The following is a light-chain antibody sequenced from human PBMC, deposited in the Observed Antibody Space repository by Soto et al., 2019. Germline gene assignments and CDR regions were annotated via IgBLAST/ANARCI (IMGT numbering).Light chain of an antibody. J-gene: IGLJ3*02. V-gene: IGLV2-14*01. CDR1: SSDVGGYNY. Sequence: QSALTQPASVSGSPGQSITISCTGSSSDVGGYNYVSWYQQHPGKAPKVMIYEVNNRPSGVSNRFSGSKSDNTASLTISGLQAEDEADYYCSSYTTGNTWVFGGGTKVTVL. CDR2: EVN. CDR3: SSYTTGNTWV.